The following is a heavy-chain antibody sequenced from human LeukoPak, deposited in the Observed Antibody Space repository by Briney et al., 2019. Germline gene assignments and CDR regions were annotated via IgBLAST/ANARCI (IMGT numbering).Heavy chain of an antibody. CDR1: GGSISSYY. V-gene: IGHV4-59*08. J-gene: IGHJ4*02. D-gene: IGHD4-11*01. Sequence: SETPSLTCTVSGGSISSYYWSWIRQPPGKGLEWIGYIYYSGSTKYKPSLKSRVTISVDTSKNQFSLKLNSVTAADTAVYYCARQGPLTTAVTTRTNPFDYWGQGTLVTVSS. CDR2: IYYSGST. CDR3: ARQGPLTTAVTTRTNPFDY.